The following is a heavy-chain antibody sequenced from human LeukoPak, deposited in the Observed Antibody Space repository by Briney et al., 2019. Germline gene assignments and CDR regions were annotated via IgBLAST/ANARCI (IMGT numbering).Heavy chain of an antibody. CDR1: GLTFNNYA. J-gene: IGHJ3*02. Sequence: GGSLRLSCAVSGLTFNNYAMSWVRQAPGKGLEWVSAISKSGGHTYYAASAKGRFTIYRDNSKNTQYLQMNSLRVEDTAVYYCARSVPAVVGNDAFDIWGQGTMVTVSS. V-gene: IGHV3-23*01. CDR3: ARSVPAVVGNDAFDI. CDR2: ISKSGGHT. D-gene: IGHD6-19*01.